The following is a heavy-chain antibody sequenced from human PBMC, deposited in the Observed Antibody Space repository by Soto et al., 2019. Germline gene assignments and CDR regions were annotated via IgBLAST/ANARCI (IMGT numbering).Heavy chain of an antibody. V-gene: IGHV4-39*01. CDR1: GGSLSSTDYF. CDR2: IHYSGST. Sequence: SSETLSLTCTVSGGSLSSTDYFWGWIRQPPGKGLEWIGSIHYSGSTYYNPSLKSRVTISVDTSNNQFSLRLSSVIAADTAVYYCARRFDKWGLDGLRIPQNWFDPWGQGTLVTVSS. J-gene: IGHJ5*02. CDR3: ARRFDKWGLDGLRIPQNWFDP. D-gene: IGHD7-27*01.